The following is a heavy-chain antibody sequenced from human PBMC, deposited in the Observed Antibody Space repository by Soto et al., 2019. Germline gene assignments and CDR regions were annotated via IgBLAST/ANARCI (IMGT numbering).Heavy chain of an antibody. V-gene: IGHV4-30-2*01. CDR2: IYHSGST. D-gene: IGHD3-9*01. J-gene: IGHJ5*02. Sequence: QLQLQESGSGLVKPSQTLSLTCAVSGGSISSGGYSWSWIRQPPGKGLEWIGYIYHSGSTYYNPSPKSRVTISVDRSKNQFSLKLSSVTAADTAVYYCARATGYYDILTGYSPYNWFDPWGQGTLVTVSS. CDR1: GGSISSGGYS. CDR3: ARATGYYDILTGYSPYNWFDP.